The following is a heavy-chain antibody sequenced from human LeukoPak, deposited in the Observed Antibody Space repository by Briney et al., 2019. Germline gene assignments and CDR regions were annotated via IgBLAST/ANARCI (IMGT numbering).Heavy chain of an antibody. Sequence: PSETLSLTCAVYGGSFSGYYWSWIRQPPGKGLEWIGEINHSGSTNYNPSLKSRVTISVDTSKNQFSLKLSSVTAADTAVYYCAREGQLVVYYYYYMDVWGKGTTVTVSS. D-gene: IGHD6-6*01. CDR2: INHSGST. V-gene: IGHV4-34*01. CDR3: AREGQLVVYYYYYMDV. J-gene: IGHJ6*03. CDR1: GGSFSGYY.